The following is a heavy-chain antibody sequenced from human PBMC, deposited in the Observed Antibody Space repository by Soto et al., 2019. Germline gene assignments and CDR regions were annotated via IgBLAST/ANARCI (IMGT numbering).Heavy chain of an antibody. Sequence: GGSLRLSCTASGFTFSSYAMSWVRQAPGKGLEWVSTITSSGGSTYYADSVRGSFTISRDNSKKTLYLQMNSLRAEDTAVYYCANCPTLYAPTYNWFDPWGQGTLVTVSS. CDR1: GFTFSSYA. V-gene: IGHV3-23*01. CDR3: ANCPTLYAPTYNWFDP. CDR2: ITSSGGST. D-gene: IGHD2-8*01. J-gene: IGHJ5*02.